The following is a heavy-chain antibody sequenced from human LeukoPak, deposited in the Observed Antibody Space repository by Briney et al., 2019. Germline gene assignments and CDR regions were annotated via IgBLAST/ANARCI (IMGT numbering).Heavy chain of an antibody. CDR2: IWSSGGYT. CDR1: GFTFSTYA. Sequence: PGGSLRLSCAPSGFTFSTYAMNWVRQAPGKGLEWVSGIWSSGGYTKYAHSVKGRFTISRDDSKNTVFLQMNSLRAEDTAVYFCAKDLKVGRTSDAFDIWGQGTMVTVSS. CDR3: AKDLKVGRTSDAFDI. D-gene: IGHD1-26*01. J-gene: IGHJ3*02. V-gene: IGHV3-23*01.